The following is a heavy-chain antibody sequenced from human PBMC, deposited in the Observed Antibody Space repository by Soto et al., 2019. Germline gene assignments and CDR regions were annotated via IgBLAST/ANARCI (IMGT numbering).Heavy chain of an antibody. CDR2: ISYDGSNK. D-gene: IGHD2-15*01. CDR3: ARDRSLGYCSGGSCYQGWFDP. Sequence: QVQLVESGGGVVQPGRSLRLSCAASGFTFSSYAMHWVRQAPGKGLEWVAVISYDGSNKYYADSVKGRFTISRDNSKNTLYLQMNSLRAEDTAVYYCARDRSLGYCSGGSCYQGWFDPWGQGTLVTVSS. CDR1: GFTFSSYA. J-gene: IGHJ5*02. V-gene: IGHV3-30-3*01.